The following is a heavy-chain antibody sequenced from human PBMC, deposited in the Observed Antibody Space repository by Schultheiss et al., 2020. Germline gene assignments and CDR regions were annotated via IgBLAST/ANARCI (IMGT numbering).Heavy chain of an antibody. D-gene: IGHD5-18*01. CDR2: ISDSGST. CDR3: ARGLPWVRLWK. Sequence: SETLSLTCAVNGVSFSGYFWTWIHQPPGRGLEWIGEISDSGSTHYIPSLKTRVSISKDTAKNHYSLKLSSVTAADTAVYYCARGLPWVRLWKWGQRTLVTVSS. V-gene: IGHV4-34*01. CDR1: GVSFSGYF. J-gene: IGHJ4*02.